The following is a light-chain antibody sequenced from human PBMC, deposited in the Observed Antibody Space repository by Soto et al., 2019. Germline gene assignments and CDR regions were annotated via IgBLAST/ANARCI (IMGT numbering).Light chain of an antibody. CDR1: HSISSW. CDR2: DAS. Sequence: DIQMTQSPSTLSASVGDRVTITCRASHSISSWLAWYQQKPGKGPKLLIYDASSLESGVPSRFSGSGSGTEFTLTISSLQPDDFATYYCQQYNSYRTFGQGTKVDI. J-gene: IGKJ1*01. CDR3: QQYNSYRT. V-gene: IGKV1-5*01.